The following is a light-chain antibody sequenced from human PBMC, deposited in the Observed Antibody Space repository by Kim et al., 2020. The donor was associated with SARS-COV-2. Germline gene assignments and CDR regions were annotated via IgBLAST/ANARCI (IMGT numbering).Light chain of an antibody. CDR3: QQRRKWLT. CDR1: QSVSSY. V-gene: IGKV3-11*01. Sequence: EIVLTQSPATLSLSPGERATLSCRASQSVSSYLAWYQQKPGQAPRLLIYDASNRATGIPARFSGSGSGTDFTLTISSLEPEDFAVYYCQQRRKWLTFGGGTKVEIK. CDR2: DAS. J-gene: IGKJ4*01.